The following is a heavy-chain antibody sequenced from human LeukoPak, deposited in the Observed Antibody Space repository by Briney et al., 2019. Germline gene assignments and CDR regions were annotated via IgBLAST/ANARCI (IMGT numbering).Heavy chain of an antibody. CDR2: IYHSGST. J-gene: IGHJ4*02. CDR3: ARDNIVVVAATKAYYFDY. V-gene: IGHV4-39*07. Sequence: SETLSLTCTVSGASINSGTYYWGWIRQPPGKGLEWIGSIYHSGSTYYNPSLKSRVTISVDTSKNQFSLKLSSVTAADTAVYYCARDNIVVVAATKAYYFDYWGQGTLVTVSS. CDR1: GASINSGTYY. D-gene: IGHD2-15*01.